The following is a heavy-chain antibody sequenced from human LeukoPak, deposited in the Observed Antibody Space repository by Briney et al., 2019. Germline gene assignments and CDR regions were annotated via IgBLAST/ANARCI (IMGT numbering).Heavy chain of an antibody. J-gene: IGHJ6*02. CDR3: ARASYSSSWYPYYYGMDV. V-gene: IGHV4-59*01. D-gene: IGHD6-13*01. Sequence: PSETLSLTCTVSGGSISSYYWSWLRQPPGKGLEWIGYIYYSGSTNYNPSLKSRVTILVDTSKNQFFLNLTSVTAADTAVYYCARASYSSSWYPYYYGMDVWGQGTTVTASS. CDR2: IYYSGST. CDR1: GGSISSYY.